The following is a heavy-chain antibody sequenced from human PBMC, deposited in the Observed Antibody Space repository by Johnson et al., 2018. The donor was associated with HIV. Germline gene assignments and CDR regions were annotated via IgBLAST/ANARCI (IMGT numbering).Heavy chain of an antibody. D-gene: IGHD6-13*01. CDR3: AKHISAADHAFDI. Sequence: QVKLVESGGGVVQPGRSLRLSCAASGFTFSSYAMHWVRQAPGKGLEWVAVISYDGSNQYYADSVKGRFTISRDNSKNTVFLQMNSLRPEDTAMYYCAKHISAADHAFDIWGQGTMVTVSS. V-gene: IGHV3-30*04. CDR2: ISYDGSNQ. CDR1: GFTFSSYA. J-gene: IGHJ3*02.